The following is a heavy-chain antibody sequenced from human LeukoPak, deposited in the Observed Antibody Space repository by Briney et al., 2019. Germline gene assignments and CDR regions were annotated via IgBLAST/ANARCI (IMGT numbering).Heavy chain of an antibody. CDR3: ARDVAPIGELFYYYYGMDV. J-gene: IGHJ6*04. V-gene: IGHV3-33*01. Sequence: PGGALRLSCAASGFTFSSYGMHGVRQAPGKGREGVAVIWYDGSNKYYADSVKGRFTISRDNSKTTLYLKMHRLRAEDKAVSYCARDVAPIGELFYYYYGMDVCGEGTTVTVSS. CDR2: IWYDGSNK. D-gene: IGHD3-10*01. CDR1: GFTFSSYG.